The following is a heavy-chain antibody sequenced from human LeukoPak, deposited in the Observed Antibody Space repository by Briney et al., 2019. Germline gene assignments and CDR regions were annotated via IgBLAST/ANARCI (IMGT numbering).Heavy chain of an antibody. Sequence: ASVTVSCTASGYTFTGYYMHWVRQAPGQGLEWMGRINPNSGGTNYAQKFQGRVTMTRDTSISTAYMELSRLRSDDTAVYYCAREGLVSSWSYFDYWGQGTLVTVSS. J-gene: IGHJ4*02. CDR3: AREGLVSSWSYFDY. CDR1: GYTFTGYY. D-gene: IGHD6-13*01. V-gene: IGHV1-2*06. CDR2: INPNSGGT.